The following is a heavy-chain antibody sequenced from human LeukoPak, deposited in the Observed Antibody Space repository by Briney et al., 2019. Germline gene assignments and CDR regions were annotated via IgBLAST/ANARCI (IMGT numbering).Heavy chain of an antibody. D-gene: IGHD3-22*01. CDR2: IYTSGST. J-gene: IGHJ4*02. CDR1: GGSISSYY. CDR3: ARLSDYYDSSGYYYYYFDY. Sequence: SETLSLTCTVSGGSISSYYWSWIRQPPGKGLEWIGYIYTSGSTNYNPSLKSRVTISVDTSKNQFSLKLSSVTAADTAVYYCARLSDYYDSSGYYYYYFDYRGQGTLVTVSS. V-gene: IGHV4-4*09.